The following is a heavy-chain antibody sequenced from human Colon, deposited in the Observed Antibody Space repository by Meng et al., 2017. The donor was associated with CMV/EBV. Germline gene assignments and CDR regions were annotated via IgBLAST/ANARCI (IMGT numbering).Heavy chain of an antibody. Sequence: PGGSLRLSCAASGFTFRTYAMNWVRQAPGKGLEWVAVISYDGSNKYNADAVKGRFTISRDNSKNTLYLQMNSLRAEDTAVYYCARERKWGQGTLVTVSS. CDR3: ARERK. CDR2: ISYDGSNK. V-gene: IGHV3-30*04. J-gene: IGHJ4*02. CDR1: GFTFRTYA.